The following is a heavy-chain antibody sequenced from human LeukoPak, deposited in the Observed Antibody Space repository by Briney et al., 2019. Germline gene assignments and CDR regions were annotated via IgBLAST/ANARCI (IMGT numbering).Heavy chain of an antibody. CDR2: IYYSGST. D-gene: IGHD3-22*01. Sequence: SETLSLTCTVSGGSISSYYWSWIRQPPGKGLEWIGYIYYSGSTNYNPSLKSRVTISVDTSKNQFSLKLSSVTAADTAVYYCARLNYYDSSGYFNPTISPPYSDYWGQGTLVTVSS. V-gene: IGHV4-59*01. J-gene: IGHJ4*02. CDR3: ARLNYYDSSGYFNPTISPPYSDY. CDR1: GGSISSYY.